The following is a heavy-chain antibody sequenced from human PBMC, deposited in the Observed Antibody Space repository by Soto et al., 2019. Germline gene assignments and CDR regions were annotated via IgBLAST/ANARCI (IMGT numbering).Heavy chain of an antibody. CDR1: GFSLSTIAVG. CDR2: IYWDDDK. V-gene: IGHV2-5*02. J-gene: IGHJ5*02. D-gene: IGHD1-1*01. Sequence: QITLKESGPTLVKPTQTLTLTCTVSGFSLSTIAVGVGWIRQPPGKALEWLAPIYWDDDKRYSPSLKSRLTSTKDTSKNQVVLTMTNMDPVDTATYFCEQWAAGSERVATNTQPTWFDPWGQGNLFTVSS. CDR3: EQWAAGSERVATNTQPTWFDP.